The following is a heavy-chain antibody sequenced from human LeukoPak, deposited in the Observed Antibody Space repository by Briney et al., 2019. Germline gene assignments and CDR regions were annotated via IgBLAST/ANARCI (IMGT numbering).Heavy chain of an antibody. CDR1: GGSFSSYA. Sequence: SAKVSCKSSGGSFSSYAISWVRHAPGQGLEWMGGIIPIFGTANYAKKFQGRVTITADESTSTAYMELSSLRSEDTAVCYCARKPETSIAAAGTGWFDHWGQGTLVTVSS. V-gene: IGHV1-69*13. CDR2: IIPIFGTA. J-gene: IGHJ5*02. D-gene: IGHD6-13*01. CDR3: ARKPETSIAAAGTGWFDH.